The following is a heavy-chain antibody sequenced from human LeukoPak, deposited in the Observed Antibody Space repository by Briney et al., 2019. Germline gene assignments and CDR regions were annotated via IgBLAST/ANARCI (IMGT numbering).Heavy chain of an antibody. D-gene: IGHD6-13*01. CDR1: GYTFTGYY. CDR2: INPNSGGT. Sequence: GASVKVSCKASGYTFTGYYMHWVRQAPGQGLEWMGWINPNSGGTNYAQKFQGWVTMTRDTSISTAYMELSSLRSEDTAVYYCARGGVAAAELDYWGQGTLVTVSS. V-gene: IGHV1-2*04. J-gene: IGHJ4*02. CDR3: ARGGVAAAELDY.